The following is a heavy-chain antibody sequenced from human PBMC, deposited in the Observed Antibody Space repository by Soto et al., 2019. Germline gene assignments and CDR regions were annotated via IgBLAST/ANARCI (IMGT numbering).Heavy chain of an antibody. D-gene: IGHD3-22*01. J-gene: IGHJ4*02. CDR2: ISAYNGNT. V-gene: IGHV1-18*04. Sequence: QVPLVQSGAEVKKPGASVKVSCKASGYAFTSYGISWVRQAPGQGLEWMGWISAYNGNTNYAQKLQGRVTMTTDTSTSTAYMELRSLRSDDTAVYYCARDRPGAADYYDSSGYGAGYFDYWGQGTLVTVSS. CDR1: GYAFTSYG. CDR3: ARDRPGAADYYDSSGYGAGYFDY.